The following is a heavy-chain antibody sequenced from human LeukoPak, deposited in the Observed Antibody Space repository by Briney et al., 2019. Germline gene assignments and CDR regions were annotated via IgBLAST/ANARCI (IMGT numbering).Heavy chain of an antibody. CDR3: ARDHGPPEYYYDSSGYFDAFDI. V-gene: IGHV7-4-1*02. J-gene: IGHJ3*02. Sequence: GASVKVSCKASGYTFTSYAMNWVRQAPGQGLEWMGWINTNTGNPTYAQGFTGRFVFSLDTSVSTAYLQISSLKAEDTAVHYCARDHGPPEYYYDSSGYFDAFDIWGQGTMVTVSS. D-gene: IGHD3-22*01. CDR1: GYTFTSYA. CDR2: INTNTGNP.